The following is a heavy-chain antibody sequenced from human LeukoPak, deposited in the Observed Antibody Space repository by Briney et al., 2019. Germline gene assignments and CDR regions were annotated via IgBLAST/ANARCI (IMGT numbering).Heavy chain of an antibody. CDR2: MNPNSGDT. J-gene: IGHJ3*02. D-gene: IGHD3-22*01. CDR3: ARVRDYYDSSGYTDAFDI. V-gene: IGHV1-8*01. CDR1: GYTFTSYD. Sequence: GASVKVSCKASGYTFTSYDINWVRQATGQGLEWMGWMNPNSGDTGYAQKFQGRVTMTRNTSISTAYMELSSLRSEDTAVYYCARVRDYYDSSGYTDAFDIWGQGTMVTVSS.